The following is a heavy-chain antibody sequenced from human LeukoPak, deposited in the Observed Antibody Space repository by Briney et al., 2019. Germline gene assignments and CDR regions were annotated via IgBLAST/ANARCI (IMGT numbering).Heavy chain of an antibody. J-gene: IGHJ4*02. V-gene: IGHV3-21*01. D-gene: IGHD6-19*01. CDR2: ISTTSGYI. Sequence: GGSLRLSCAASGFTFSSYSMSWVRQAPGKGLEWVLSISTTSGYIYYADSVKGRFTISRDNAQNSLYLQTNSLRAEDTAVYYCARGRTAVAGYFDYWGQGTLVTVSS. CDR3: ARGRTAVAGYFDY. CDR1: GFTFSSYS.